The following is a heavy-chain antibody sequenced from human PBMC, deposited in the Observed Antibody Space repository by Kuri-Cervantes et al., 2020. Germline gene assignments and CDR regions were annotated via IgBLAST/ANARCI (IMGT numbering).Heavy chain of an antibody. D-gene: IGHD3-22*01. J-gene: IGHJ5*02. Sequence: SETLSLTCTVSGGSISSYYWSWIRQPPGKGLEWIGYIYYSGSTNYNPSLKSRVTISVDTSKNQFSLKLSSVTAADTAVYYCARNYYYDSSDYYYEVWWFDPWGQGTLVTVSS. CDR3: ARNYYYDSSDYYYEVWWFDP. CDR2: IYYSGST. CDR1: GGSISSYY. V-gene: IGHV4-59*01.